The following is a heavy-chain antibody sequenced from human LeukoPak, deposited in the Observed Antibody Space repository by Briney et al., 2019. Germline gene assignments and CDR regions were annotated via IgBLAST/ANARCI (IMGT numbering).Heavy chain of an antibody. CDR1: GFTFSSYD. V-gene: IGHV3-21*01. CDR2: ISTSSLYI. CDR3: ARGAMYYYDSSDGDY. Sequence: KAGGSLRLSCAASGFTFSSYDTNWVRQAPGKGLEWVSSISTSSLYIYYSDSLKGRFTISRDNAKNSLYLQMTSLRAEDTAVYYCARGAMYYYDSSDGDYWGQGTLVTVSS. J-gene: IGHJ4*02. D-gene: IGHD3-22*01.